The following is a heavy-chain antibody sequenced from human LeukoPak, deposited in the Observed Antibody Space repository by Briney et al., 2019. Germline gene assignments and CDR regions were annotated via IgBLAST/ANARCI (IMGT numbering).Heavy chain of an antibody. D-gene: IGHD1-26*01. CDR2: ITASGTAM. J-gene: IGHJ4*02. CDR1: GFTFSSYS. CDR3: ASSGSYRFDY. V-gene: IGHV3-48*02. Sequence: GGSLRLSCAASGFTFSSYSMSWVRQAPGKGLEWVSHITASGTAMFYADSVKGRFTISRDNAKNSLYLQMNSLRDEDTAVYYCASSGSYRFDYWGQGTLVTVSS.